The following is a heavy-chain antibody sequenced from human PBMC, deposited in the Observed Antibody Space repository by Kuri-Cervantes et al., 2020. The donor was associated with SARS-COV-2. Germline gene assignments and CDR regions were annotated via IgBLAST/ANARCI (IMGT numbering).Heavy chain of an antibody. CDR3: ARVGPLSSWYPTRYLDS. J-gene: IGHJ4*02. D-gene: IGHD2-2*01. Sequence: GESLKISCAASGFTFSSYWMSWVRQAPGKGLEWVAYIRQDGGDTYYEDSVKGRFTISRDDAKNSVYLQMNNMRVEDTAVFYCARVGPLSSWYPTRYLDSWGQGTPVTVSS. V-gene: IGHV3-7*01. CDR2: IRQDGGDT. CDR1: GFTFSSYW.